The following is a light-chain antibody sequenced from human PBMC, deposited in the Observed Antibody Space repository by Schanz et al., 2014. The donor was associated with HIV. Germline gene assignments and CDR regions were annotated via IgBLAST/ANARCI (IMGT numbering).Light chain of an antibody. CDR2: DAS. CDR1: QDITNY. V-gene: IGKV1-33*01. CDR3: QKYNSAPQT. Sequence: DIQMTQSPSSLSASVGDRVTITCQASQDITNYLNWYQQKPGKAPKLLIYDASNLETGVPSRFSGSGSGTDFTFTISSLQPEDIATYYCQKYNSAPQTFGQGTKVEIK. J-gene: IGKJ1*01.